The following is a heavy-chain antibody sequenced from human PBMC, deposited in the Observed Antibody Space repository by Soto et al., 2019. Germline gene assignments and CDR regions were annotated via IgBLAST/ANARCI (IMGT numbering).Heavy chain of an antibody. D-gene: IGHD3-16*02. CDR3: ARDGTGAPVWGNYRADY. CDR2: IKQDGSEK. Sequence: PGGSLRLSCVASGFTFSRYWMSWVRQAPGKGLEWVANIKQDGSEKYYVDSVKGRLTISRDNAKNSLYLQMNSLRVDDTALYYCARDGTGAPVWGNYRADYWGHGALVTVSS. J-gene: IGHJ4*01. V-gene: IGHV3-7*03. CDR1: GFTFSRYW.